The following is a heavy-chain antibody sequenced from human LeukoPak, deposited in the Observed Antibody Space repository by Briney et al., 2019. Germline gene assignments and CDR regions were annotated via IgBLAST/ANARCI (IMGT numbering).Heavy chain of an antibody. J-gene: IGHJ5*02. V-gene: IGHV1-69*05. CDR2: IIPIFGTA. D-gene: IGHD3-3*01. Sequence: AASVKVSCTASGGTFSSYAISWVRQAHGQGLEWMGGIIPIFGTANYAQKFQGRVTITTDESTSTAYMELSSLRSEDTAVYYCAREICGMTCTSQDWFDPWGQGTLVTVSS. CDR3: AREICGMTCTSQDWFDP. CDR1: GGTFSSYA.